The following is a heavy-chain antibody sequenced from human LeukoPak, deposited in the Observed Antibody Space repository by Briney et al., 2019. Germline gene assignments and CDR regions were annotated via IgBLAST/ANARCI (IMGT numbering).Heavy chain of an antibody. J-gene: IGHJ4*02. Sequence: PSETLSLTCAVYGGSFSGYYWSWIRQPPGKGLEWVANIRPDGRETHYVDSVKGRFTISRDNAKNSFFLQMNSLRAEDTAVYFCARDGSGWSKHWGQGTLVTVSS. D-gene: IGHD6-19*01. CDR2: IRPDGRET. CDR1: GGSFSGYY. V-gene: IGHV3-7*01. CDR3: ARDGSGWSKH.